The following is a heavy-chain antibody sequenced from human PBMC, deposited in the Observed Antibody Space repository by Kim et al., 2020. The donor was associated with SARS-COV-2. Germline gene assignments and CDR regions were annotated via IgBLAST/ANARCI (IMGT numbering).Heavy chain of an antibody. D-gene: IGHD3-3*01. J-gene: IGHJ6*02. V-gene: IGHV3-13*01. Sequence: KSRFTISRENAKNSLYLQMNSLRAGDTAVYYCARGTYYDFWSGTMNGMDVWGQGTTVTVSS. CDR3: ARGTYYDFWSGTMNGMDV.